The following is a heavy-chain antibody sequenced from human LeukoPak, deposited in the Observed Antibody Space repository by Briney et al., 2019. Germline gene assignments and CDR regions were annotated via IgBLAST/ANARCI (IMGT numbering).Heavy chain of an antibody. CDR1: GFTFRGYS. CDR3: VRDGEATSGTRLFDC. Sequence: PGGSLRLSCSASGFTFRGYSMNWVRQAPGKGLAWVASIDRTSAYIYYADSVRGRFTISRDNADNSLYLQMNSLRADDTAVYYCVRDGEATSGTRLFDCWGQGTLVTVSS. CDR2: IDRTSAYI. V-gene: IGHV3-21*01. D-gene: IGHD6-13*01. J-gene: IGHJ4*02.